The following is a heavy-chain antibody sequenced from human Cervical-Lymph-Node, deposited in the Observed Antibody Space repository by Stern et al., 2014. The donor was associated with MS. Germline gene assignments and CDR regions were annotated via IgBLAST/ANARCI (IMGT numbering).Heavy chain of an antibody. CDR1: GGSITSTGYY. CDR3: GRLAGFSYYPMDV. D-gene: IGHD3-10*01. Sequence: QLQLQESGPGLVKPAETLSLTCTVSGGSITSTGYYWGWIRQSPEKGLEWIGSIYYSGSTYYNPSLKSRLTISVYTSKNPFSLKLSSMTAADTAVYYCGRLAGFSYYPMDVWGQGTTVTVSS. CDR2: IYYSGST. V-gene: IGHV4-39*02. J-gene: IGHJ6*02.